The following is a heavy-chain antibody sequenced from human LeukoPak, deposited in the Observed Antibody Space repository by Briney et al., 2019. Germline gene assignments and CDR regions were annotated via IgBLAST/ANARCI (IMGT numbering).Heavy chain of an antibody. V-gene: IGHV1-18*01. Sequence: XSVKVSCKASGYTFTSYGISWVRQAPGQGLEWMGWISAYNGNTNYAQKLQGRVTMTTDTSTSTAYMELRSLRSDDTAVYYCARPSHTYGSGSPYYYYGMDVWGQGTTVTVSS. D-gene: IGHD3-10*01. CDR1: GYTFTSYG. J-gene: IGHJ6*02. CDR3: ARPSHTYGSGSPYYYYGMDV. CDR2: ISAYNGNT.